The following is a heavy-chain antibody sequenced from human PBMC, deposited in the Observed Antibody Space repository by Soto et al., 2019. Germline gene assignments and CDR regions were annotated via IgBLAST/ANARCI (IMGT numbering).Heavy chain of an antibody. CDR3: AREGYCSSTSCYYFDY. V-gene: IGHV1-2*04. J-gene: IGHJ4*02. CDR2: INPNSGGT. Sequence: ASVKVSCKASGYTFTGYYMHWVRQAPGQGLEWMGWINPNSGGTNYAQKFQGWVTMTRDTSISTAYMELSRLRSDDTAVYHCAREGYCSSTSCYYFDYWGQGTLVTVS. D-gene: IGHD2-2*01. CDR1: GYTFTGYY.